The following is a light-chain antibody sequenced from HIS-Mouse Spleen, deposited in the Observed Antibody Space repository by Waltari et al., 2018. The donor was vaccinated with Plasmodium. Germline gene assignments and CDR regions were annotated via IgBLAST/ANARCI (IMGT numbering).Light chain of an antibody. Sequence: SYELTQPPSVSVSPGQTARITCSGDALPTTYADWYQQKSGQAPVLVIYEDSKRPPGIPERFSGSSSGTMATLTISGAQVEDEADYYCYSTDSSGNHRVFGGGTKLTVL. J-gene: IGLJ3*02. CDR3: YSTDSSGNHRV. V-gene: IGLV3-10*01. CDR2: EDS. CDR1: ALPTTY.